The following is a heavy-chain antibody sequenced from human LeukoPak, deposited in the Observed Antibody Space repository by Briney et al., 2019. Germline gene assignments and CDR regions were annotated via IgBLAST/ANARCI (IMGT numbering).Heavy chain of an antibody. CDR2: PYYPGRT. J-gene: IGHJ1*01. V-gene: IGHV4-39*01. CDR1: GDSITRSDSY. Sequence: PSETLSLTSSLSGDSITRSDSYWDWILQPPVKGLEWIGTPYYPGRTYYSPSLKSRLTMSVDTSNNQFSLNLRSVTAADTAVYYCARRRYYDGSGYLEWGQGTLLSVSS. D-gene: IGHD3-22*01. CDR3: ARRRYYDGSGYLE.